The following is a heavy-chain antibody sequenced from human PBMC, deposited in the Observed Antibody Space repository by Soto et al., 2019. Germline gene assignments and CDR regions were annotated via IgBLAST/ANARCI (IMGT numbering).Heavy chain of an antibody. CDR2: ISGSGGST. CDR1: GFTFSSYA. V-gene: IGHV3-23*01. D-gene: IGHD3-9*01. Sequence: GGSLRLSCAASGFTFSSYAMSWVRQAPGKGLEWVSAISGSGGSTYYADSVKGRFTISRDNSKNTLYLQMISLIAEDTAVYYCVKVGNLDILTGYPGGAFDIWGQGTMVTVSS. CDR3: VKVGNLDILTGYPGGAFDI. J-gene: IGHJ3*02.